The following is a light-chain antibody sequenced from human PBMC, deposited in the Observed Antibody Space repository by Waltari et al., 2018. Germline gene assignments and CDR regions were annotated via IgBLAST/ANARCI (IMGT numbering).Light chain of an antibody. CDR2: DEN. CDR3: NTRDISGDHLV. CDR1: GLRTFY. J-gene: IGLJ1*01. Sequence: SSELTQEPAVSVALGQTVRITCQGGGLRTFYANWYQQKPGQAPLLFIYDENTRPSGIPDRFSGSRSGNTASLTISGAQAEDEADYYCNTRDISGDHLVFGSGTKVTVL. V-gene: IGLV3-19*01.